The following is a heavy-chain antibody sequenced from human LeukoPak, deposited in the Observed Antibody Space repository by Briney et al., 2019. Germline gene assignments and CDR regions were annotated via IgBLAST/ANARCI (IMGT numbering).Heavy chain of an antibody. V-gene: IGHV4-39*07. J-gene: IGHJ6*03. D-gene: IGHD6-13*01. Sequence: SETLSLTCTVSGGSISSSSYYWGWIRQPPGKGLEWIGSIYYSGSTYYNPSLKSRVTISVDTSKNQFSLKLSSVTAADTAVYYCARSPRVIAAAGDYYYYYMDVRGKGTTVTVSS. CDR1: GGSISSSSYY. CDR2: IYYSGST. CDR3: ARSPRVIAAAGDYYYYYMDV.